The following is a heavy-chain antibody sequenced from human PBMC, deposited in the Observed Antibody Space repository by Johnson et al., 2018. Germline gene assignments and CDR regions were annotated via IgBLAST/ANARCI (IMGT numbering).Heavy chain of an antibody. D-gene: IGHD2-15*01. CDR2: IIPIFGTA. CDR1: GGTFSSYA. Sequence: VQLVESGAEVKKPGSSVKVSCKASGGTFSSYAISWVRQAPGQGLEWMGGIIPIFGTANYAQRFQGIVTITADESTSTAYMELSSLRSEDTAVYFCARAAVVGPRDAFDIWGQGTMVTVSS. V-gene: IGHV1-69*01. CDR3: ARAAVVGPRDAFDI. J-gene: IGHJ3*02.